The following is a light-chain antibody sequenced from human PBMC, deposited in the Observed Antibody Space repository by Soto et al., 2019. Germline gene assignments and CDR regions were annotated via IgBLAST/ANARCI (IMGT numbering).Light chain of an antibody. V-gene: IGKV3-20*01. CDR2: GAS. CDR1: QSVSSSY. J-gene: IGKJ1*01. CDR3: QQFGSSPWT. Sequence: PGERATLSCRASQSVSSSYLTWYQQKPGQAPRLLIYGASSRATGIPDRFSGSGSGTDFTLTISRLEPEDFAVYYCQQFGSSPWTFGQGTKVEIK.